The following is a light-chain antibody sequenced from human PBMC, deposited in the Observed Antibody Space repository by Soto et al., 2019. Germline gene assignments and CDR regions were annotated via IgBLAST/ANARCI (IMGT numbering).Light chain of an antibody. J-gene: IGKJ2*01. CDR2: AAS. V-gene: IGKV1-39*01. CDR3: QQSYSTLYT. Sequence: DIQMTQSPSSLSASVGDRVTITFRASQSISSYLNWYQQKPGKAPKLLIYAASSLQCGVPSRFSGSGSGTDFTLTISTLPPDDFAIYSCQQSYSTLYTFGQGTKLEIK. CDR1: QSISSY.